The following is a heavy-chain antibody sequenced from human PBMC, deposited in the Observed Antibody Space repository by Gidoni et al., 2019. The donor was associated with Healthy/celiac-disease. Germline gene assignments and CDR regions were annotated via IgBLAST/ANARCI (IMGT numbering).Heavy chain of an antibody. Sequence: EVQLVESGGGLVKPGGSLRLSCAASGFTFSSYSMNWVRQAPGKGLEWVSSISSSSSYIYYADSVKGRFTISRDNAKNSLYLQMNSLRAEDTAVYYCARVDGLGDAFDIWGQGTMVTVSS. V-gene: IGHV3-21*01. J-gene: IGHJ3*02. CDR1: GFTFSSYS. CDR3: ARVDGLGDAFDI. CDR2: ISSSSSYI. D-gene: IGHD3-16*01.